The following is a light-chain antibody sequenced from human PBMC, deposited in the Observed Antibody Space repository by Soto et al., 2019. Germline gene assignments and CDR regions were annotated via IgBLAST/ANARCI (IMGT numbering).Light chain of an antibody. CDR1: SSNIGSKY. Sequence: QSALTQPPSASGTPGQRITISCSGSSSNIGSKYVHWYHHLPGTAPKLLIDSNNQRPSGVPDRFSGSKSGTSASLAISGLRSEDEADYYCASWDDSVTGYVFGTGTKVTVL. J-gene: IGLJ1*01. V-gene: IGLV1-47*02. CDR2: SNN. CDR3: ASWDDSVTGYV.